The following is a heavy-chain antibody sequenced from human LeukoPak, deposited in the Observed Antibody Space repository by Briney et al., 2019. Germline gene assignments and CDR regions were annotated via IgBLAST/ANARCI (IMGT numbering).Heavy chain of an antibody. D-gene: IGHD3-22*01. CDR2: IYHSGST. CDR1: GDSISSSDW. V-gene: IGHV4-4*02. Sequence: SGTLSLTCAVSGDSISSSDWWSWVRQPPGKGLEWIGEIYHSGSTNYNPSLKSRVTISVDKSKNQFSLKLTSVTTADTAVYYCAGEDYFDSSGYASWRFDIWGQGTMVTVSS. CDR3: AGEDYFDSSGYASWRFDI. J-gene: IGHJ3*02.